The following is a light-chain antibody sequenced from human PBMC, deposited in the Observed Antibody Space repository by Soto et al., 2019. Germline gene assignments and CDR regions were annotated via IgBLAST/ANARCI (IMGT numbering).Light chain of an antibody. CDR1: SSDVGSYSL. J-gene: IGLJ1*01. V-gene: IGLV2-23*01. Sequence: QSVLTQPASVSGSPGQSITISCTGTSSDVGSYSLLSWYQHHPGKAPKLIIYEDIKGPSGVSNRFSGSKSGNTASLRISGLQAEDEADYYCYKYAGGSTYLFGTGTKVTVL. CDR3: YKYAGGSTYL. CDR2: EDI.